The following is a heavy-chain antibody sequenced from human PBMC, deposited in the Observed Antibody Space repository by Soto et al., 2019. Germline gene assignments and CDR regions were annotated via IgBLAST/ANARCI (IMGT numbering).Heavy chain of an antibody. Sequence: ASVKVSCKASGGTFSSYAISWVRQAPGQGLEWMGGIIPIFGTANYAQKFQGRVTITADESTSTAYMELSSLRSEDTAVYYCARSPGYSSGWYRGMSNWFDPWGQGTLVTV. J-gene: IGHJ5*02. V-gene: IGHV1-69*13. D-gene: IGHD6-19*01. CDR3: ARSPGYSSGWYRGMSNWFDP. CDR2: IIPIFGTA. CDR1: GGTFSSYA.